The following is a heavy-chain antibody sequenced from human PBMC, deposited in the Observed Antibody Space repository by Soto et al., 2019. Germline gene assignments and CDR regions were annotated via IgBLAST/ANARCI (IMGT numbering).Heavy chain of an antibody. CDR1: GFTFSSYA. D-gene: IGHD3-22*01. J-gene: IGHJ5*02. V-gene: IGHV3-23*01. CDR3: AKAEDYYDSSGMPFDP. CDR2: ISGSGGST. Sequence: XGSLRLSCSASGFTFSSYAMSWVRQAPGKGLDWVSAISGSGGSTYYADSVKGRFTISRDNSKNTLYLQMNSLRAEDTAVYYCAKAEDYYDSSGMPFDPWGQGSLVTVSS.